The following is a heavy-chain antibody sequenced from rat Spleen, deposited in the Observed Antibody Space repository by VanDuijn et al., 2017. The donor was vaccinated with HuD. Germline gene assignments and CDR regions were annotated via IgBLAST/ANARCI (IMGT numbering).Heavy chain of an antibody. CDR3: ATEDYGLTWFAY. Sequence: EVQLVESGGGLVQPGRSMKLSCAASGFTFSNYDMAWVRQAPTKGLEWVASMSYDGTSTYYRDFVKGRFTISRDNADSTLYLQMDSLRSEDTATYYCATEDYGLTWFAYWGQGALVTVSS. V-gene: IGHV5-20*01. CDR2: MSYDGTST. D-gene: IGHD1-3*01. J-gene: IGHJ3*01. CDR1: GFTFSNYD.